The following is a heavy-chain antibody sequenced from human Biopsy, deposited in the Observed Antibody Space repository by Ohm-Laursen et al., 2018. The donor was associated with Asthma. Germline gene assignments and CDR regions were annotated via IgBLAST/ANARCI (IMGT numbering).Heavy chain of an antibody. J-gene: IGHJ6*02. CDR3: ARGPELDV. CDR2: TNEGGVT. Sequence: SDTLSLTCDVYPGSFSGSFWTWIRQSPGKGLEWIGETNEGGVTNNNPSLKSRVIISIDTYWNRVSLKLTSVTAADTAVYYCARGPELDVWGQGTTVTVSS. V-gene: IGHV4-34*01. CDR1: PGSFSGSF.